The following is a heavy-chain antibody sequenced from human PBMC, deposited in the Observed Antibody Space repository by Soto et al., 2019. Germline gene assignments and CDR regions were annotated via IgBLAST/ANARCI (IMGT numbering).Heavy chain of an antibody. V-gene: IGHV4-61*01. CDR1: GGSVSSGSYY. Sequence: QVQLQESGPGLVKPSETLSLTCTVSGGSVSSGSYYWSWIRQPPGKGLEWIGDIYYSGSTNYNPSLKSRVTRSVDTSKTQFSLKLSSVTAADTAVYYCARDRQKRGSYGMDVWGQGTTVTVSS. CDR3: ARDRQKRGSYGMDV. D-gene: IGHD3-16*01. J-gene: IGHJ6*02. CDR2: IYYSGST.